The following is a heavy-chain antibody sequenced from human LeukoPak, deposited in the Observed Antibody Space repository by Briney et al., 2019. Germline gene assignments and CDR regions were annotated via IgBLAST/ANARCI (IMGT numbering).Heavy chain of an antibody. CDR3: AKTLTSGASGD. CDR2: IKQDGSEK. CDR1: GFTFSSYW. D-gene: IGHD4/OR15-4a*01. Sequence: GGSLRLSCAASGFTFSSYWMSWVRQAPGKGLEWVANIKQDGSEKYYVDSVKGRFTISRDNAKNSLYLQMNSLRAEDTAEYYCAKTLTSGASGDWGQGTMVTVSS. J-gene: IGHJ3*01. V-gene: IGHV3-7*03.